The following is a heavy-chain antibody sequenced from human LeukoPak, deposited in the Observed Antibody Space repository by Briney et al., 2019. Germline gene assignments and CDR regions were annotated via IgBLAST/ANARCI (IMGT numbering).Heavy chain of an antibody. CDR1: GVTFSSYA. Sequence: PAGSLRLSCAASGVTFSSYAMSWVRQAPGKGLEWVSTISNNNGNTYYADSVRGRFTISRDNSKDTLYLQMNSLTAEDTAIYYCAKATGTLGNWGQGTLVTVSS. V-gene: IGHV3-23*01. J-gene: IGHJ4*02. CDR2: ISNNNGNT. CDR3: AKATGTLGN. D-gene: IGHD1-1*01.